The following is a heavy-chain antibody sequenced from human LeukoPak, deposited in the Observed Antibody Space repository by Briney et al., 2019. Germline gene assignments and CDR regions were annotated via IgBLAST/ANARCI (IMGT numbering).Heavy chain of an antibody. Sequence: GGSLRLSCAASGFTFSSYALHWVRQAPGKGLEWVAVISFDGSNKYYADSVKGRFTISRDNSKNTMYLQMNSLRAEDTAVYYCAKESRDGYKISPYYFDYWGQGTLVTVSS. D-gene: IGHD5-24*01. CDR3: AKESRDGYKISPYYFDY. CDR1: GFTFSSYA. V-gene: IGHV3-30*04. CDR2: ISFDGSNK. J-gene: IGHJ4*02.